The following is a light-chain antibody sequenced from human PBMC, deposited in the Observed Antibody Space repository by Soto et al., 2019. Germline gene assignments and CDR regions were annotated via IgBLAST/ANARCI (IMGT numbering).Light chain of an antibody. Sequence: QSVLTQPPSASGSPGQSVTISCTGTSSDVGAYDYVSWYQQHPGKAPKLMIYEINKRPSGVPDRFSGSKSGNTASLTVSGLQAEDEADYYCSSFAGSNNFPSVLGTGTKVTGL. V-gene: IGLV2-8*01. J-gene: IGLJ1*01. CDR3: SSFAGSNNFPSV. CDR1: SSDVGAYDY. CDR2: EIN.